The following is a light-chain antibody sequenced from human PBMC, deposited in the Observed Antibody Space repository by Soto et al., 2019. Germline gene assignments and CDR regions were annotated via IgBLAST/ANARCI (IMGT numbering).Light chain of an antibody. V-gene: IGKV1-12*01. J-gene: IGKJ4*01. CDR2: AAS. CDR3: QQANSFPHLLT. Sequence: DIQMTQSPSSVSASVGERVTITCRASQGISRWLAWYQQKPGKAPKLLIYAASSLQSGVPLRFSGSGSGTDFTLTISSLQPEDFATYDCQQANSFPHLLTFGGGTKVEIK. CDR1: QGISRW.